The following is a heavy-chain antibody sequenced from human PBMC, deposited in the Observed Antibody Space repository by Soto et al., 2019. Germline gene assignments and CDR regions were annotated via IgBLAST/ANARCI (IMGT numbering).Heavy chain of an antibody. J-gene: IGHJ5*02. D-gene: IGHD2-15*01. CDR3: TTDLIGYCSGGSCYFGWFDP. CDR2: IKSKTDGGTT. Sequence: EVQLVESGGGLVKPGGSLRLSCAAPGFTFSNAWMSWVRQAPGKGLEWVGRIKSKTDGGTTDYAAPVKGRFTISRDDSKNTLYLQMNSLKTEDTAVYYCTTDLIGYCSGGSCYFGWFDPWGQGTLVTVSS. V-gene: IGHV3-15*01. CDR1: GFTFSNAW.